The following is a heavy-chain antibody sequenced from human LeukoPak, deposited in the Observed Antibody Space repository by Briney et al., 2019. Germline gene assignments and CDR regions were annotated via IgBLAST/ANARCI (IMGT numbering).Heavy chain of an antibody. Sequence: SVKVSCKASGGTFSSYAISWVRQAPGQGIEWMGGIIPIFGTANYAQKFQGRVTITTDESTSTAYMELSSLRSEDTAVYYCAREGGYSSSWPHFDYWGQGTLVTVSS. D-gene: IGHD6-13*01. CDR3: AREGGYSSSWPHFDY. V-gene: IGHV1-69*05. J-gene: IGHJ4*02. CDR2: IIPIFGTA. CDR1: GGTFSSYA.